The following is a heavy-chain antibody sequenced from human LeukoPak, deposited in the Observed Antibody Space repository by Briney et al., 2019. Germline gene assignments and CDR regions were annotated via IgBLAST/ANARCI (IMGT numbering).Heavy chain of an antibody. J-gene: IGHJ6*03. D-gene: IGHD3-16*01. V-gene: IGHV3-30*04. CDR1: GLTFRNHA. CDR2: ISHDGGND. Sequence: GGSLRLSCAASGLTFRNHAIHWVRQAPGKGLGWVTVISHDGGNDYYRDSVKGRFTISRDNSRNTVFLQMNSLRPGDTAVYYCGGSPPYYTMDVGGRGPTAPFSS. CDR3: GGSPPYYTMDV.